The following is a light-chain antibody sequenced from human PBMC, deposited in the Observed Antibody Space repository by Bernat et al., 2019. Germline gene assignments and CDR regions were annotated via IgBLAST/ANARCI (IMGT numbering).Light chain of an antibody. Sequence: QSALTQPASVSGSPGQSITLSCTGTSSAVGAYNYVFWYQQHPGKAPKLMIFDASKRLSGVSDRFSGSKSGNTASLTISGLRAEDEADYYCSSISTTSTAVVFGGGTKLTVL. CDR3: SSISTTSTAVV. V-gene: IGLV2-14*03. CDR1: SSAVGAYNY. CDR2: DAS. J-gene: IGLJ3*02.